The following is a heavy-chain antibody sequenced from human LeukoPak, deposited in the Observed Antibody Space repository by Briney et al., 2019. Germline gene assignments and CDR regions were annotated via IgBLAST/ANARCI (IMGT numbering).Heavy chain of an antibody. V-gene: IGHV4-30-4*07. CDR1: GDSISSGGYA. CDR3: ARADYDFWSGHFFDY. D-gene: IGHD3-3*01. CDR2: IHDSGST. J-gene: IGHJ4*02. Sequence: SETLSLTCAVSGDSISSGGYAWSWIRQTPGKGLEWIAYIHDSGSTYYNPSLESRVSISVDTSKNQFSLKLSSVTAADTAVYYCARADYDFWSGHFFDYWGQGTLVTVSS.